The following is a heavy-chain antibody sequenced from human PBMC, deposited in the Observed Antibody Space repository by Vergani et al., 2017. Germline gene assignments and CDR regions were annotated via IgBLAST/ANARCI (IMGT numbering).Heavy chain of an antibody. V-gene: IGHV4-38-2*01. Sequence: QVQLQESGPGLVGPSETLSLTCAVSGYSIRNGYYWGWIRQPPGKGLEWIGSIYHSGSTHYNPSLKSRVTISVDTSKNDFSLKVTSVTAAATAVYYCTRQPQEGASGPPSVPTWGQGISVIVSS. J-gene: IGHJ4*02. CDR2: IYHSGST. CDR3: TRQPQEGASGPPSVPT. D-gene: IGHD5-12*01. CDR1: GYSIRNGYY.